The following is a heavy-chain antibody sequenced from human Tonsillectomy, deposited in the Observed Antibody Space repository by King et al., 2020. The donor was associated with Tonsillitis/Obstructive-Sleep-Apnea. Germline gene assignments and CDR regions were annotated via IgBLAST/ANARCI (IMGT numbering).Heavy chain of an antibody. V-gene: IGHV3-9*01. D-gene: IGHD4-17*01. CDR3: AKGLSDDYGDFGVY. CDR2: ISWNSGSI. Sequence: VQLVESGGGLVQPGRSLRLSCAASGFTFDDYAMHWVRQAPGKGLEWVSGISWNSGSIGYADSVKGRFTISRDNAKNSLYLQMNSLRAEDTALYYCAKGLSDDYGDFGVYWGQGTLVPVSS. J-gene: IGHJ4*02. CDR1: GFTFDDYA.